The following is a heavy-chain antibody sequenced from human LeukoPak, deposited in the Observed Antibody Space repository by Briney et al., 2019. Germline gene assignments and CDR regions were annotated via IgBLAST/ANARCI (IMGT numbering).Heavy chain of an antibody. CDR2: MNPNSGNT. D-gene: IGHD3-3*01. V-gene: IGHV1-8*03. Sequence: GASVKVSCKASGYTFTSYDINWVRQATGQGLEWMGCMNPNSGNTGYAQKFQGRVTITRNTSISTAYMELSSLRSEDTAVYYCARGKGGRSRYDFWSGYPPFDYWGQGTLVTVSS. CDR1: GYTFTSYD. J-gene: IGHJ4*02. CDR3: ARGKGGRSRYDFWSGYPPFDY.